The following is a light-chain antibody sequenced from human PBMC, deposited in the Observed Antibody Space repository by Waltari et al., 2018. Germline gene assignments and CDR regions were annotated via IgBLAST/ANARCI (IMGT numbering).Light chain of an antibody. J-gene: IGKJ2*01. CDR2: WAS. CDR1: KSVLFSSDNKNY. V-gene: IGKV4-1*01. Sequence: DIVMTQSPDSLTVSLGERATINCKSSKSVLFSSDNKNYLAWYQQKPGQPPKLLIYWASTRESGVPDRFSGSGSGTDFTLTISSLQAEDVAVYFCQQYYIAQYTCGQGTKLEIK. CDR3: QQYYIAQYT.